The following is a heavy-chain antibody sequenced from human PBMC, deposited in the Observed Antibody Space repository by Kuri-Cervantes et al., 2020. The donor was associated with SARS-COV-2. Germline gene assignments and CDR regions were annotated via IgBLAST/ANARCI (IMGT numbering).Heavy chain of an antibody. CDR1: GGSISSSSYY. CDR3: ARGLVPGITDY. D-gene: IGHD6-13*01. CDR2: INHSGST. V-gene: IGHV4-39*07. Sequence: SETLSLTCTVSGGSISSSSYYWGWIRQPPGKGLEWIGEINHSGSTNYNPSLESRVTISVDTSKNQFSLKLSSVTAADTAVYYCARGLVPGITDYWGQGTLVTVSS. J-gene: IGHJ4*02.